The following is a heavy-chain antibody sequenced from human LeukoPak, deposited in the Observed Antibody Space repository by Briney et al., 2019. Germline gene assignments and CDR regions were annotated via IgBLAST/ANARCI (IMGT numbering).Heavy chain of an antibody. CDR1: GFTFSSYA. J-gene: IGHJ4*02. CDR2: ISGSGGST. CDR3: AKARVVPAAMAGYYFDY. D-gene: IGHD2-2*01. V-gene: IGHV3-23*01. Sequence: GGSLRLSCAASGFTFSSYAMSWVRQAPGKGLEWVSAISGSGGSTYYADSVKGRFTISRDNSKNTLYLQMNSLRAEDTAVYYCAKARVVPAAMAGYYFDYWGQGTLVTDSS.